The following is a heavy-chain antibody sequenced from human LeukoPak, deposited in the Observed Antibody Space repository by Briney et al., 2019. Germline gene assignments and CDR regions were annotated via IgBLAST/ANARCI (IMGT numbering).Heavy chain of an antibody. Sequence: SETLSLTCTVSGGSISSGGYYWSWIRQPPGKGLEWIGYIYHSGSTYYNPSLKSRVTISVDRSKNQFSLKLSSVTAADTAVYYCARGQWLVNRYFDYWGQGTLVTVSS. CDR1: GGSISSGGYY. CDR2: IYHSGST. D-gene: IGHD6-19*01. V-gene: IGHV4-30-2*01. J-gene: IGHJ4*02. CDR3: ARGQWLVNRYFDY.